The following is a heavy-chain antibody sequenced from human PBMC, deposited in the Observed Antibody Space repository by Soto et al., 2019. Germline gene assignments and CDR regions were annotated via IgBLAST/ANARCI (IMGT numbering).Heavy chain of an antibody. V-gene: IGHV5-10-1*01. J-gene: IGHJ5*02. Sequence: PRESLKISCTGFGYTFTTFWISWVRQMPGKGLEWMGRIDPRDSYVNYSPSFQGHVTISVDKSISTAYLQWGSLKASDTAMYYRARLYCTTSTCDSWFDPWGQGTLVTVSS. CDR2: IDPRDSYV. CDR3: ARLYCTTSTCDSWFDP. CDR1: GYTFTTFW. D-gene: IGHD2-2*01.